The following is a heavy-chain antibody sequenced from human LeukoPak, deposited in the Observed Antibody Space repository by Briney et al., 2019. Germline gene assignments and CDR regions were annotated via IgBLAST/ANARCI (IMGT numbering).Heavy chain of an antibody. CDR2: IDQDETEK. CDR3: AKGRGLSYDYGVDY. V-gene: IGHV3-7*03. J-gene: IGHJ4*02. Sequence: GGSLRLSCAVSGFTSTNYWMTWVRQAPGKGLEWVANIDQDETEKFYADSVKGRFTISRDNAKNSLYLQMNSLRAEDMALYYCAKGRGLSYDYGVDYWGQGTLVTVSS. D-gene: IGHD4-17*01. CDR1: GFTSTNYW.